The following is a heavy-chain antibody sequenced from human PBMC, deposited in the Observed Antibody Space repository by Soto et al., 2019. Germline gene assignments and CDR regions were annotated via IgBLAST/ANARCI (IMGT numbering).Heavy chain of an antibody. Sequence: QVHLVQSGAEVKKPGASVKVSCKGSGYTFTSYGITWVRQAPGQGLEWMGWISAHNGNTDYAQKLQGRVTVTTDTSPSTAYMELRSLRSDDTAVYDCARGRYGDYWGQGALVTVSS. CDR2: ISAHNGNT. CDR3: ARGRYGDY. J-gene: IGHJ4*02. V-gene: IGHV1-18*01. CDR1: GYTFTSYG. D-gene: IGHD1-1*01.